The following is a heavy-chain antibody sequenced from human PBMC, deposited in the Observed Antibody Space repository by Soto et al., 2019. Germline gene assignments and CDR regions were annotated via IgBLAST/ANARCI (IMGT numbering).Heavy chain of an antibody. CDR1: GFTFSSYA. D-gene: IGHD2-2*01. V-gene: IGHV3-64D*06. Sequence: PGGSLRLSCSASGFTFSSYAMHWVRQAPGKGLEYVSAISSNGGSTYYADSVKGRFTISRDNSKNTLYLQMSSLRAEDTAVYYCVKGGGDIVVVPAAAACDYWGQGTLVTVSS. CDR2: ISSNGGST. J-gene: IGHJ4*02. CDR3: VKGGGDIVVVPAAAACDY.